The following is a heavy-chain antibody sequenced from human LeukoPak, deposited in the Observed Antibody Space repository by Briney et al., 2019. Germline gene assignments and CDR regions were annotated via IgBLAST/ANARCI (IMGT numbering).Heavy chain of an antibody. D-gene: IGHD4-17*01. CDR2: INHSGNT. CDR1: GGSFSGYY. J-gene: IGHJ4*02. V-gene: IGHV4-34*01. Sequence: SETLSLTCAVYGGSFSGYYWSWIRQPPGKGLEWIGEINHSGNTKYSPSLKSRVTISVDTSKNQFSLKLNSVTAADTAVYYCARDSHYGDFEFDYWGLGTLVTVSS. CDR3: ARDSHYGDFEFDY.